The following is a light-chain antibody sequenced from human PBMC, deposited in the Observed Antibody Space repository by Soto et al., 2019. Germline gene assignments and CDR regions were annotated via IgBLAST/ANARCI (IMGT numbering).Light chain of an antibody. CDR3: MQGTHWPYT. J-gene: IGKJ2*01. Sequence: DVVMTQSPLSLPVTLGQPASISCRSSQSLVYSEGYTYLNWFQQRPGQSPRRLIYKVSNRDSGVPDRLSGSGSGTDFTLKISRVEAEDVGVYYCMQGTHWPYTFGQGTKLEIK. CDR1: QSLVYSEGYTY. V-gene: IGKV2-30*01. CDR2: KVS.